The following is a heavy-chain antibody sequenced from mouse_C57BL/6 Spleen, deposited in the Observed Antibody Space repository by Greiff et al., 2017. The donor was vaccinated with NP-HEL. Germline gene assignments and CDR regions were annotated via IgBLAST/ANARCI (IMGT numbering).Heavy chain of an antibody. V-gene: IGHV5-4*01. CDR3: ARDDGSSPYYFDY. Sequence: DVHLVESGGGLVKPGGSLKLSCAASGFTFSSYAMSWVRQTPEKRLEWVATISDGGSYTYYPDNVKGRFTISRDNAKNNLYLQMSHLKSEDTAMYYCARDDGSSPYYFDYWGQGTTLTVSS. CDR1: GFTFSSYA. CDR2: ISDGGSYT. J-gene: IGHJ2*01. D-gene: IGHD1-1*01.